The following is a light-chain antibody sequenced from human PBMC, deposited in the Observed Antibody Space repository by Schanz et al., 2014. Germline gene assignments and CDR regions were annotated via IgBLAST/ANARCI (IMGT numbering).Light chain of an antibody. CDR3: SSYAGSNIV. V-gene: IGLV2-8*01. Sequence: QSALTQPPSASGAPGQSVTISCTGTSSDVGGYNYVSWYQQHPGKAPKLMIYAVSKRPSGVPDRFSGSKSGNTASLTVSGLQAEDEADYYCSSYAGSNIVFGGGTKL. CDR1: SSDVGGYNY. J-gene: IGLJ2*01. CDR2: AVS.